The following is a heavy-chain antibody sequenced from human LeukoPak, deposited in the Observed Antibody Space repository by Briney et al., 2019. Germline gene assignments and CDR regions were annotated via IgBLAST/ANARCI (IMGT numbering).Heavy chain of an antibody. CDR2: INSNGDEI. V-gene: IGHV3-23*01. Sequence: TGGSLRLSCAASGFTFSTYAMTWVRQAPGKGLEWVSGINSNGDEIYYADSERGRFTISRDNSNNALYLQMDSLRAEDTAVYYCANWIGSSSRDYWGQGTLVTVSS. D-gene: IGHD6-6*01. CDR1: GFTFSTYA. J-gene: IGHJ4*02. CDR3: ANWIGSSSRDY.